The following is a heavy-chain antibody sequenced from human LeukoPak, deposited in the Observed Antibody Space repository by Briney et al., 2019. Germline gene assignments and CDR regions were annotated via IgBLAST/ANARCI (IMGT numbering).Heavy chain of an antibody. D-gene: IGHD4-11*01. CDR1: GFTFSNAW. V-gene: IGHV3-15*01. CDR2: IKSKTDGGTT. CDR3: TTEFRPRNLRYFDY. Sequence: GGSLRLSCAASGFTFSNAWMSWVRQAPGKGLEWVGRIKSKTDGGTTDYAAPVKGRFTISRDDSKNTLYLQMNSLKTEDTAVYYCTTEFRPRNLRYFDYWGQGTLVTVSS. J-gene: IGHJ4*02.